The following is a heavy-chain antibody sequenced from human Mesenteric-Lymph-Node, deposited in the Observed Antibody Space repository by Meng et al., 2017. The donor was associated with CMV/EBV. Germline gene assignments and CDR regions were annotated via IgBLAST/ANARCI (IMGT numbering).Heavy chain of an antibody. CDR1: GFTFSSYA. D-gene: IGHD6-19*01. CDR3: AKEGSGWNFDY. J-gene: IGHJ4*02. V-gene: IGHV3-23*03. Sequence: GESLKISCAASGFTFSSYAMNWVRQAPGKGLEWVSVIYSGGRTYYVDSVKGRFTISRDNSKNTLYLQMNSLRAEDTAVYYCAKEGSGWNFDYWGQGTLVTVSS. CDR2: IYSGGRT.